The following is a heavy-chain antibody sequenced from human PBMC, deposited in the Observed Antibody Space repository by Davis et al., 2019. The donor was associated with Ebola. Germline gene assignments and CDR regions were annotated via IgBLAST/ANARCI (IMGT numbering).Heavy chain of an antibody. J-gene: IGHJ3*01. CDR1: GFTFSSYA. V-gene: IGHV3-23*01. CDR2: ISGSGVST. D-gene: IGHD6-19*01. Sequence: GESLKISCAASGFTFSSYAMSWVRQAPGKGLEWVSAISGSGVSTYYADSVKGRFTISRDNSKNMVYLKMNSLRAEETAVYYCVKDTSNVWFDVWGQGTMVTVSS. CDR3: VKDTSNVWFDV.